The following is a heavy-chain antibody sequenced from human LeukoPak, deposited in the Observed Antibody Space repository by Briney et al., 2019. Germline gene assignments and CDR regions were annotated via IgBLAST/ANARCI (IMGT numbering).Heavy chain of an antibody. CDR3: ARERIYCSGGSCSKIHYFFDY. D-gene: IGHD2-15*01. Sequence: GGSLRLSCAASGFTVSSNYMSRVRQAPGTGLEWVSVIYSGGSTYYADSVKGRFTISRDNSKNTLYLQMNSLRAEDTAVYYCARERIYCSGGSCSKIHYFFDYWGQGTLVTVSS. V-gene: IGHV3-66*01. CDR2: IYSGGST. J-gene: IGHJ4*02. CDR1: GFTVSSNY.